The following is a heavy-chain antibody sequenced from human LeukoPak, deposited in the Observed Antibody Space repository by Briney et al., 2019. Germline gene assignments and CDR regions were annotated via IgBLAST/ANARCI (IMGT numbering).Heavy chain of an antibody. V-gene: IGHV3-30*18. CDR1: GFTVRNTW. CDR3: AKDRDYGDYVYFDL. CDR2: ISYDGSNK. J-gene: IGHJ2*01. Sequence: GGSLRLSCAASGFTVRNTWMSWVRQAPGKGLEWVAVISYDGSNKYYADSVKGRFTISRDNSKNTLYLQMNSLRAEDTAVYYCAKDRDYGDYVYFDLWGRGTLVTVSS. D-gene: IGHD4-17*01.